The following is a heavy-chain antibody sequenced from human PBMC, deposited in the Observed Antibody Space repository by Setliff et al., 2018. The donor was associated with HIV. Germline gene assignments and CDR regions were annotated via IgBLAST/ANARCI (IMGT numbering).Heavy chain of an antibody. CDR2: IDHSGNI. CDR3: ARGLNYYGSGSYLPLGY. CDR1: GGSFNDYY. J-gene: IGHJ4*02. Sequence: KTSETLSLTCAVYGGSFNDYYWTWIRQPPGKGLEWIGEIDHSGNIKYHASLKSRVTISKDTSKNQISLKLRSVTAADTAVYYCARGLNYYGSGSYLPLGYWGQGTLVTVSS. D-gene: IGHD3-10*01. V-gene: IGHV4-34*01.